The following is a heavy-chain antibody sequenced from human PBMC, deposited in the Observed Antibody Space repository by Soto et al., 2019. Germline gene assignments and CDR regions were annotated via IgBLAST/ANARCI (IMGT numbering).Heavy chain of an antibody. CDR2: IYPGDSDT. Sequence: PGESLKISCKGSGYSFTSYWIGWVRQMPGKGLEWMGIIYPGDSDTRYSPSFQGQVTISADKSISTAYLQWSSLKASDTAMYYCESQSLTYYDILTGYYKAGDDYGMDVWGQGTTVTVSS. CDR1: GYSFTSYW. V-gene: IGHV5-51*01. D-gene: IGHD3-9*01. CDR3: ESQSLTYYDILTGYYKAGDDYGMDV. J-gene: IGHJ6*02.